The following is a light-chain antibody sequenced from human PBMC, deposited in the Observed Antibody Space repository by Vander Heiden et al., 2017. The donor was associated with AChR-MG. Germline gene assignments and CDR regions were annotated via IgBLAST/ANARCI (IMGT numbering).Light chain of an antibody. CDR3: QLDGFSWWT. CDR2: DTS. CDR1: QSVSATY. Sequence: TQSPGTLSLSPGERATVSCRASQSVSATYLAWYQQKPGQSPRLLIYDTSTRATGIADRFSGSGSGTDFTLTITTLEPEDFAVYYCQLDGFSWWTFGQGTKVEI. J-gene: IGKJ1*01. V-gene: IGKV3-20*01.